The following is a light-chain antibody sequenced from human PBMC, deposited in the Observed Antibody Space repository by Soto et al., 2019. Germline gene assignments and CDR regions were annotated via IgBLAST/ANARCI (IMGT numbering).Light chain of an antibody. V-gene: IGKV3-15*01. CDR3: QQYRSWPRT. CDR1: QNVLSD. CDR2: GAT. J-gene: IGKJ1*01. Sequence: EILLTQSPATLSVSPEETATLSCRASQNVLSDLAWYQQKPGQAPRLLVYGATTRATDAPAKFRGRGSGTEFSLTISSLQSEDSATYYRQQYRSWPRTFGQGSRVEI.